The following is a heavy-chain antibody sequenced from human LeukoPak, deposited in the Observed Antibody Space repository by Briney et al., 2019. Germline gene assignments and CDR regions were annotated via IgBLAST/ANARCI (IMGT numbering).Heavy chain of an antibody. Sequence: PGGSLRLSCAASGFTFSSYGMHWVRQAPGKGLEWVAVISYDESNKYYADSVKGRFTISRDNSKNTLYLQMNSLRAEDTAVYHCAKDINPGDSSSWSYFDYWGQGTLVTVSS. CDR1: GFTFSSYG. V-gene: IGHV3-30*18. CDR2: ISYDESNK. CDR3: AKDINPGDSSSWSYFDY. D-gene: IGHD6-13*01. J-gene: IGHJ4*02.